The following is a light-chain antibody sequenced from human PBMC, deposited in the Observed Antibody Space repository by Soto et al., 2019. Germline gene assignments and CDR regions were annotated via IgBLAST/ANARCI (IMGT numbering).Light chain of an antibody. J-gene: IGKJ5*01. CDR1: QTISSC. CDR3: QQYHTSSIT. CDR2: DAS. V-gene: IGKV1-5*01. Sequence: DIQMTQSPSTLSASVGDRVAITCRASQTISSCLAWYQQKPGKAPTLLIYDASTLERGVPSRFSGTGSGTEFTLSIDSLQPDDFATYYCQQYHTSSITFGQGTRLEI.